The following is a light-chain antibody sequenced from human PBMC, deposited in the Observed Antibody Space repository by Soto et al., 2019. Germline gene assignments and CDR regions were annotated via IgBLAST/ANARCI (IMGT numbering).Light chain of an antibody. CDR1: QSVSSY. J-gene: IGKJ4*01. Sequence: EIVLTQSPATLSLSPGERATLSCRASQSVSSYLAWYQKKPGQAPRLLIYDASNRATGIPARFSGSGSGTDFTLTISSLEPEDFAVYYCQQRSDWPSTFGEGTSVEIK. CDR2: DAS. V-gene: IGKV3-11*01. CDR3: QQRSDWPST.